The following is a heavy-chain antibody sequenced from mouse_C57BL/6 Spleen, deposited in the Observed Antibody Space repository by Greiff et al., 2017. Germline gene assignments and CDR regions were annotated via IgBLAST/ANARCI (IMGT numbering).Heavy chain of an antibody. Sequence: VQVVESGPGLVQPSQSLSITCTVSGFSLTSYGVHWVRQSPGKGLEWLGVIWSGGSTDYNAAFISRLSISKDNSKSQVFFKMNSLQADDTAIYYCARNRYYGSSYEDAMDYWGQGTSVTVSS. D-gene: IGHD1-1*01. V-gene: IGHV2-2*01. CDR2: IWSGGST. J-gene: IGHJ4*01. CDR1: GFSLTSYG. CDR3: ARNRYYGSSYEDAMDY.